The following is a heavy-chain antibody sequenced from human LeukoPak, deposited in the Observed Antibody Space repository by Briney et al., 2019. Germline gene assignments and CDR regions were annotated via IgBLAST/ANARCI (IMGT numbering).Heavy chain of an antibody. CDR3: TTEGSSGYDAFDI. CDR1: GFTFNNTW. J-gene: IGHJ3*02. V-gene: IGHV3-15*07. CDR2: IKSKTDGGTT. D-gene: IGHD3-22*01. Sequence: GGSLRLSCAASGFTFNNTWMNWVRQAPGKGLEWVGRIKSKTDGGTTDYAAPVKGRFTISRDDSKNTLYLQMNSLKTEDTAVYYCTTEGSSGYDAFDIWGQGTMVTVSS.